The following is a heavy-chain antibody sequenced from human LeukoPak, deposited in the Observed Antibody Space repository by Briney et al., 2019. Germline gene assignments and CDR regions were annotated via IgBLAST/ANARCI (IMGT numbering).Heavy chain of an antibody. CDR1: GFTLSSYA. J-gene: IGHJ4*02. V-gene: IGHV3-23*01. CDR3: AKDRGSGSGSYSWGYFDY. D-gene: IGHD3-10*01. CDR2: ISGSGGST. Sequence: GGSLRLSCAASGFTLSSYAMSWVRQAPGKGLEWVSGISGSGGSTVYVDSVKGRFTISRDNFKNTVFLQMNSLRAEDTAVYYCAKDRGSGSGSYSWGYFDYWGQGTLVTVSS.